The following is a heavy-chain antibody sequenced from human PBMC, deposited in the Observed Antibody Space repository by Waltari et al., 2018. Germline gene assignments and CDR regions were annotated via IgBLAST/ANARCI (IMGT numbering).Heavy chain of an antibody. CDR3: ARARGSSSMDY. Sequence: QVQLQQWGAGLLKSSETLSLTCAVYGGSFSGYYWSWIRQPPGKGLEWIGETNHSGSTNYNPSLKSRVTISVDTSKIQFSVKLSSVTAADTAVYYCARARGSSSMDYWGQGTLVTVSS. V-gene: IGHV4-34*01. CDR2: TNHSGST. J-gene: IGHJ4*02. D-gene: IGHD6-6*01. CDR1: GGSFSGYY.